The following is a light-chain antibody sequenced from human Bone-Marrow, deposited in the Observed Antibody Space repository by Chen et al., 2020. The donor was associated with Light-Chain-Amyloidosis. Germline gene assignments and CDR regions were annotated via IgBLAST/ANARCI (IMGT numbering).Light chain of an antibody. CDR3: QAYQGSSQGV. V-gene: IGLV6-57*01. Sequence: NFMLTQPPSVSESPGKTVIISCTCSSGSIATNYVQWSQKRPGRSPTTVLYADDHSPAGFPDRFSGSIDSSSTSASLTISGLKTEDEADYYCQAYQGSSQGVFGGGTKLTVL. CDR2: ADD. CDR1: SGSIATNY. J-gene: IGLJ3*02.